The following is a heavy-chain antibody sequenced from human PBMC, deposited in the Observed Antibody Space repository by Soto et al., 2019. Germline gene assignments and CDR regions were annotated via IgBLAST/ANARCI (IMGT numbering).Heavy chain of an antibody. V-gene: IGHV4-30-4*01. CDR3: ARGTSGDKVHY. Sequence: QVQLQESGPGLVKPSQTLSLTCTVSGGSITSDYSCWSWIRQPPGEGLEWIGHIFDSGTTYTNPPLRSQVDISLDTSKNHFSLTLSSGTAADTAVYYCARGTSGDKVHYWCQGALVTVSS. CDR1: GGSITSDYSC. J-gene: IGHJ4*02. D-gene: IGHD3-16*01. CDR2: IFDSGTT.